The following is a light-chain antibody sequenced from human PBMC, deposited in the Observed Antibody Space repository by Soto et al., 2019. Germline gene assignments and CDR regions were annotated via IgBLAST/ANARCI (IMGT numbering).Light chain of an antibody. Sequence: DIQMTQSPSSLSASVGDRVTITCQASQDISNYLNWYQQKPGKAPKLLIYDASNLETGVPSRFSRSLYRTYFTSTISSLQPEDIATYYCPQYDNSPPRFGQAIRLDI. CDR2: DAS. V-gene: IGKV1-33*01. J-gene: IGKJ5*01. CDR1: QDISNY. CDR3: PQYDNSPPR.